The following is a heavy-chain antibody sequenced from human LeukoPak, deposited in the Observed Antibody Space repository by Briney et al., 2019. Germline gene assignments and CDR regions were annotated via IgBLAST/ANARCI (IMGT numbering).Heavy chain of an antibody. V-gene: IGHV1-18*01. CDR2: ISAYNGDT. D-gene: IGHD6-19*01. Sequence: ASVKDSRKASGYTFTSHSISWVRQAPGQGLEWMGWISAYNGDTKYAQNFQGRLTMTTNASPTTAYMELRSLTSDDTAVYYCARDPSNSSGRYEYFENWGQGKLGTVSS. CDR3: ARDPSNSSGRYEYFEN. CDR1: GYTFTSHS. J-gene: IGHJ4*02.